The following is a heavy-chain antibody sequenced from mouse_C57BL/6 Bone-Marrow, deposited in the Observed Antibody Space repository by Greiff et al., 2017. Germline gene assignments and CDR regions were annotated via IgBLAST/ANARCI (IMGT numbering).Heavy chain of an antibody. J-gene: IGHJ4*01. CDR2: ISYDGSN. V-gene: IGHV3-6*01. CDR1: GYSITSGYY. CDR3: ARAPGCYAMDY. Sequence: ESGPGLVKPSQSLSLTCSVTGYSITSGYYWNWIRQFPGNKLEWMGYISYDGSNNYNPSLKNRISITRDTSKNQFFLKLNSVTTEDTATYYCARAPGCYAMDYWGQGTSVTVSS.